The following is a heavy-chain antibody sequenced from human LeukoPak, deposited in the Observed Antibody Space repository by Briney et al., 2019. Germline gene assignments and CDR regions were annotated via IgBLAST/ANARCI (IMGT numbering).Heavy chain of an antibody. CDR2: INHSGST. CDR1: GGSFSGYY. J-gene: IGHJ4*02. Sequence: SETLSLTCAVYGGSFSGYYWSWIRQPPGKGLEWIGEINHSGSTNYNPSLKSRVAISVDTSKNQFSLKLSSVTAADTAVYYCAGNDLFDYWGQGTLVTVSS. D-gene: IGHD2-8*01. V-gene: IGHV4-34*01. CDR3: AGNDLFDY.